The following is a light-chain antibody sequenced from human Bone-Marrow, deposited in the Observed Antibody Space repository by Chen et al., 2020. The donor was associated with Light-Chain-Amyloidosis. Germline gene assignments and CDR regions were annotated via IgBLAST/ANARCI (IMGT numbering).Light chain of an antibody. Sequence: QAVLTQPPSVSAAPGQNVTISCSGSTSNIGNNYVSWFHHLPGTAPKLLIYDNNERPSGISDRFSGSKSVTSAALGISGLRTGDEADYYCGTWDSSLSAAVFGGGTKVTVL. V-gene: IGLV1-51*01. CDR3: GTWDSSLSAAV. J-gene: IGLJ2*01. CDR2: DNN. CDR1: TSNIGNNY.